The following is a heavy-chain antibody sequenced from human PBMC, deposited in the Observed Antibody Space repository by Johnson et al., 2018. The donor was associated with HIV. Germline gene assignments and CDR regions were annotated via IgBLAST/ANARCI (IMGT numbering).Heavy chain of an antibody. Sequence: QLVESGGGLVQPGGSLRLSCAASGFTFDDYGMRWVRQAPGKGLEWVSGINWSGGTPGYADSVKGRFTISRDNSKNTLYQQMNSLRAEDTAVYYCAKDLVVVEPDDPGHAFDIWGQGTMVTVSS. V-gene: IGHV3-20*04. D-gene: IGHD2-2*01. CDR1: GFTFDDYG. CDR2: INWSGGTP. CDR3: AKDLVVVEPDDPGHAFDI. J-gene: IGHJ3*02.